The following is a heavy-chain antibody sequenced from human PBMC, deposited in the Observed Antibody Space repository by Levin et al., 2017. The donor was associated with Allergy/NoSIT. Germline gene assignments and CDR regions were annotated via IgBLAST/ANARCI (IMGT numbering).Heavy chain of an antibody. V-gene: IGHV3-23*01. J-gene: IGHJ3*02. D-gene: IGHD3-10*01. CDR3: TKDRRYYGSGSDQDAFAI. CDR1: GFTFSSYA. Sequence: GGSLRLSCAASGFTFSSYAMSWVRQAPGKGLEWVSGTSGSGGTTYYADSVEGRFTISRDNSKSTLYLQLNSLRADDTAIYYCTKDRRYYGSGSDQDAFAIWGQGTMVTVSS. CDR2: TSGSGGTT.